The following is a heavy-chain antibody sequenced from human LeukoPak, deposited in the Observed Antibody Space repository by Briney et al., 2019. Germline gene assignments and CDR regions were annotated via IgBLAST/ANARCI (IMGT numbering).Heavy chain of an antibody. CDR1: GYTFTSFG. V-gene: IGHV1-18*01. CDR3: ARHQNAAPNVWDWFDP. J-gene: IGHJ5*02. CDR2: ISAYNGNT. Sequence: GASVKVSCKASGYTFTSFGISWVRQAPGQGLEWRGWISAYNGNTNYVKKFQGRVTMTTDTSTSTAYMELRSLRSDDTAVYYCARHQNAAPNVWDWFDPWGQGTQVTVSS. D-gene: IGHD1-26*01.